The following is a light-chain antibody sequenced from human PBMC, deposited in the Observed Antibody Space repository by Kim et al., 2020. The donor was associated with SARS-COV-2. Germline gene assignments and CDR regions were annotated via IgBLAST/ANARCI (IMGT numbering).Light chain of an antibody. Sequence: DIQMTQSPSSLSASVGDRVTITCRASQDIGNYLGWYQQNPGRAPKRLIYSASNLQSGVPSRFSGSGSETEFTLTINSLQPEDFATYFCQQYRTYPITFGQGTRLEIK. V-gene: IGKV1-17*01. CDR3: QQYRTYPIT. CDR2: SAS. CDR1: QDIGNY. J-gene: IGKJ5*01.